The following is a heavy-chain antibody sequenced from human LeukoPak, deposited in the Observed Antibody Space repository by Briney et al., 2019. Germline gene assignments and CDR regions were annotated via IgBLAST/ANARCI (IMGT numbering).Heavy chain of an antibody. CDR2: ISTYNAKT. CDR1: GYTFNNYD. D-gene: IGHD6-13*01. Sequence: ASVKVSCKTSGYTFNNYDIIWVRQAPGQGPEWMGSISTYNAKTNYAQKLQGRATMTTDTSTTTASMELRSLRSDDTAVYYCARKTIAGGYNWFDPWGQGTLVTVSS. J-gene: IGHJ5*02. V-gene: IGHV1-18*01. CDR3: ARKTIAGGYNWFDP.